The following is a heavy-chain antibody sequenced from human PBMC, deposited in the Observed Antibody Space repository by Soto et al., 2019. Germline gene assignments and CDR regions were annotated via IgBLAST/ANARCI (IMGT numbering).Heavy chain of an antibody. J-gene: IGHJ6*04. D-gene: IGHD3-3*01. CDR1: VGSFSGYY. CDR2: GHHSGST. Sequence: PSETLSLTCAVYVGSFSGYYWSWIRQAPGKGLEWIGEGHHSGSTNYNPSLKGRVTISVDTSKNQFSLKLSSVTAADTAVYYCARGYYDFWSGSDDPLMDVWGKGTTVTVSS. CDR3: ARGYYDFWSGSDDPLMDV. V-gene: IGHV4-34*01.